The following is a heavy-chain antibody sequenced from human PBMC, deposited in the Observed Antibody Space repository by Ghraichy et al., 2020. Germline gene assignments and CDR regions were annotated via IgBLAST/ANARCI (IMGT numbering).Heavy chain of an antibody. V-gene: IGHV4-59*11. Sequence: ETLSLTCSVSGGSIGTLDWSWIRQPPGKPLEWIGHVYYSGSTNYNPSLKSRVTISVDTSRNEFSLRVNSVTGADTAIYYFETNSSSSVGFDIWGQGTKVNISS. J-gene: IGHJ6*01. D-gene: IGHD6-6*01. CDR3: ETNSSSSVGFDI. CDR1: GGSIGTLD. CDR2: VYYSGST.